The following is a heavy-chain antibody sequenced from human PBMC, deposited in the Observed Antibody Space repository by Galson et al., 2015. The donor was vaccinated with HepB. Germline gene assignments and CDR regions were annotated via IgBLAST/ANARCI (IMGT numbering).Heavy chain of an antibody. D-gene: IGHD6-19*01. Sequence: SLRLSCAASGFIFTNSWMSWLRQAPGKGLEWVAIIKQDGSEKYYVDSVNGRVTISRDNAKNSVYLQMNSLRADDTAVCYCARGSGWLSDYWGHGTLVTVSS. CDR1: GFIFTNSW. CDR3: ARGSGWLSDY. V-gene: IGHV3-7*03. J-gene: IGHJ4*01. CDR2: IKQDGSEK.